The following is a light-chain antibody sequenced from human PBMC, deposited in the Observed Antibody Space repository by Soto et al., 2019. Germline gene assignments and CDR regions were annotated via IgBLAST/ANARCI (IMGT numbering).Light chain of an antibody. CDR3: QQRDGYPLT. CDR2: PAS. Sequence: IQLTQSPSSLSATVGDRVTITCRASQDISSSLAWYQQKPGKAPNLLISPASNLRSGVPSRFSGSGSGTDFTLTINGLQPEDFATYWCQQRDGYPLTFGGGTKVEIK. V-gene: IGKV1-9*01. J-gene: IGKJ4*01. CDR1: QDISSS.